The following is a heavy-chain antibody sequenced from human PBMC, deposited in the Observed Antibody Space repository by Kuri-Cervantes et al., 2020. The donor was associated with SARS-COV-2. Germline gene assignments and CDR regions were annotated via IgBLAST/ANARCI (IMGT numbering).Heavy chain of an antibody. CDR2: IYWDDDK. CDR3: AHRGYYDSSGSLDY. J-gene: IGHJ4*02. V-gene: IGHV2-5*02. CDR1: GFSLSTSGVG. Sequence: SGPTLVKPTQTFTLTCTFSGFSLSTSGVGVGWIRQPPGKALEWLALIYWDDDKRYSPSLKSRLTITKDTSKNQVVLTMTNMDPVDTATYYCAHRGYYDSSGSLDYWGQGTLVTVSS. D-gene: IGHD3-22*01.